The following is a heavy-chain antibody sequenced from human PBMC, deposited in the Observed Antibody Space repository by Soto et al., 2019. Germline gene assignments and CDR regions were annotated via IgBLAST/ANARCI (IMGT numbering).Heavy chain of an antibody. J-gene: IGHJ5*02. CDR1: GGSITSSSHF. Sequence: TSETLSLTCSASGGSITSSSHFWGWVRQPPGKGLEWIGTIYFTGNTSYTPSLKSRLTMSIDTSKNEFSLRLNSVTAADTAVYYCAGQTFTIAAASYGRSNWFDPWGPGTLVTVSS. D-gene: IGHD6-25*01. CDR3: AGQTFTIAAASYGRSNWFDP. CDR2: IYFTGNT. V-gene: IGHV4-39*01.